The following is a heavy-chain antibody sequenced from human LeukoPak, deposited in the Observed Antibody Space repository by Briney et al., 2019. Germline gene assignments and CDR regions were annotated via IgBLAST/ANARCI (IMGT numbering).Heavy chain of an antibody. Sequence: PGESLKISCKGSGYSLTSYWIGWVRQIPGKGLEWTGILHPGDSDTRYSPSFQGQVTISADKSISTAYLQWSSLKASDTAMYYCARGDTEVAATADYWGQGTLVTVSS. J-gene: IGHJ4*02. D-gene: IGHD6-19*01. CDR2: LHPGDSDT. CDR1: GYSLTSYW. CDR3: ARGDTEVAATADY. V-gene: IGHV5-51*01.